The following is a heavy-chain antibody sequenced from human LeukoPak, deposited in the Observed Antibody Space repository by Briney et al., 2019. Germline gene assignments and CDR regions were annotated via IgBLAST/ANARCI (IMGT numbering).Heavy chain of an antibody. D-gene: IGHD3-10*01. CDR2: ISGSGGST. CDR3: AKRYGSGTYLSAFDI. J-gene: IGHJ3*02. V-gene: IGHV3-23*01. CDR1: GFTFSNYA. Sequence: GGSLRLFCAASGFTFSNYAMSWVRQAPGKGLEWVSGISGSGGSTYYADSVKGRFTISRDNSQNTLYLQMNSLRVEDTAVFYCAKRYGSGTYLSAFDIWGQGTMVTVSS.